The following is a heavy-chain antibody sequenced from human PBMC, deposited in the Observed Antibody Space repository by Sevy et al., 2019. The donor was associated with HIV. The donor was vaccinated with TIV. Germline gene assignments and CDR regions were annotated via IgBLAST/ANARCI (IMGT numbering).Heavy chain of an antibody. CDR1: GGSISSYY. Sequence: SETLSLTCTVSGGSISSYYWSWIRQPPGKGLEWIGYIYYSGSTNYNPSLKSRVTISVVTSKNQFSLKLSSVTAADTAVYYCARRGYSYGRNWFDPWGQGTLVTVSS. D-gene: IGHD5-18*01. CDR3: ARRGYSYGRNWFDP. V-gene: IGHV4-59*13. CDR2: IYYSGST. J-gene: IGHJ5*02.